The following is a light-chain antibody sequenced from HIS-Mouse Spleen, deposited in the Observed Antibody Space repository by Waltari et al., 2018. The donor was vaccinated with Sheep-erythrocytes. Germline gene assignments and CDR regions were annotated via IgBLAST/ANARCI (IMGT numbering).Light chain of an antibody. Sequence: EIVLTQSPGTLSLSPGERATLSCRASQSVSSSYLAWYQQKPGQAPRPLSYGASSRATGIPDRFSGSGSGTDFTLTISRLEPEDFAVYYCQQYGSSLYTFGQGTKLEIK. CDR3: QQYGSSLYT. CDR2: GAS. V-gene: IGKV3-20*01. CDR1: QSVSSSY. J-gene: IGKJ2*01.